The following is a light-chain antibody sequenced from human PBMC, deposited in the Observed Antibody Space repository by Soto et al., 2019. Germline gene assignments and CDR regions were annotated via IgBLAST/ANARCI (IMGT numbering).Light chain of an antibody. CDR1: QSLSTN. V-gene: IGKV3-15*01. Sequence: EIVMTQSPATLSVSPGERATLSCRASQSLSTNLAWYQQKPGQAPRLLIYGASTRATGIPARFSGSGSGTDFTLTISSLQSEDSALDYCQQYNNWPSLTFGGGTKVE. J-gene: IGKJ4*01. CDR2: GAS. CDR3: QQYNNWPSLT.